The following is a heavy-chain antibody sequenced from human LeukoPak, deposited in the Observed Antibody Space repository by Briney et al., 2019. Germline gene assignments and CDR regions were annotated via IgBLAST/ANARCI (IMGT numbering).Heavy chain of an antibody. V-gene: IGHV4-59*01. CDR1: GGSISSYY. CDR2: IYYSGST. J-gene: IGHJ6*03. CDR3: ARAPYDFWSGYSPYYMDV. D-gene: IGHD3-3*01. Sequence: PSETLSLTCTVSGGSISSYYWSWIRQPPGKGLEWIGYIYYSGSTNYNLSLKSRVTISVDTSKNQFSLKLSSVTAADTAVYHCARAPYDFWSGYSPYYMDVWGKGTTVTVSS.